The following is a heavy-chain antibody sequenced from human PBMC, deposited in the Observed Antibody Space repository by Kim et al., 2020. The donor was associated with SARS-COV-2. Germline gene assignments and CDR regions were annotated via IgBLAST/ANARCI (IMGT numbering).Heavy chain of an antibody. D-gene: IGHD2-15*01. Sequence: YTDSVKGRFTISRDNAKNSLYLQMNSLRAEDTAVYYCARVSYCSGGGCYNDYWGQGTLVIVSS. V-gene: IGHV3-21*01. CDR3: ARVSYCSGGGCYNDY. J-gene: IGHJ4*02.